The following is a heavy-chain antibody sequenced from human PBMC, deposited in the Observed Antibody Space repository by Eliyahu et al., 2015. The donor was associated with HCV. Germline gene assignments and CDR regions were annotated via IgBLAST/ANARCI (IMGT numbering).Heavy chain of an antibody. Sequence: EVQLVESGGGLVQPGGSLRLSCAASGFTFNXYSMNWVRQAPGKGLEWISYXSTTSEIWYADSXKGRFTISRDNARNSLYLQMNSLTAEDTAVYYCVRDIDWAFDLWGRGTLVTVSS. D-gene: IGHD2-21*01. CDR3: VRDIDWAFDL. V-gene: IGHV3-48*01. J-gene: IGHJ2*01. CDR2: XSTTSEI. CDR1: GFTFNXYS.